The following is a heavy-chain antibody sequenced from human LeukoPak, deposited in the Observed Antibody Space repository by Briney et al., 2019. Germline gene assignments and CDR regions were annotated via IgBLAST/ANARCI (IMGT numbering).Heavy chain of an antibody. D-gene: IGHD1-26*01. CDR3: AKPGESYSYYFDS. CDR2: ISAGSTAT. V-gene: IGHV3-23*01. CDR1: GFTFSNYG. Sequence: GGSLRLSCAAFGFTFSNYGMSWVRQAPGKGLEWVSVISAGSTATHYADSVKGRFTISRDNPKNTLYLQMDSLTAEDTALYHCAKPGESYSYYFDSWGQGTLVTVSS. J-gene: IGHJ4*02.